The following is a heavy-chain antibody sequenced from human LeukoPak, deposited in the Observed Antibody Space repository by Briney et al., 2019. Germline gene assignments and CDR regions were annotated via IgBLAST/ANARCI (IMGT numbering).Heavy chain of an antibody. V-gene: IGHV1-18*04. CDR1: GDSFTSYY. CDR2: ISAYNGNT. D-gene: IGHD3-22*01. Sequence: ASVKVSCKASGDSFTSYYMHWVRQAPGQGLEWMGWISAYNGNTNYAQKLQGRVTMTTDTSTSTAYMELRSLRSDDTAVYYCARDHVGSSGYLRLFDYWGQGTLVTVSS. J-gene: IGHJ4*02. CDR3: ARDHVGSSGYLRLFDY.